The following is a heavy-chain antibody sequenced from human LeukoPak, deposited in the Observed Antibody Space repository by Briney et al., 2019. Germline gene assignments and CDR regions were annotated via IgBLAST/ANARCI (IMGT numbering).Heavy chain of an antibody. Sequence: SETLSLTCTVSGDSVSNGNYYWSWLWQPPGKALEWIGYIYYTGSTYYNPSLEGRVTLSVDTSKNHFSVKLSSVTAADTAVYYCATSQCGSDCYLAGDYWGQGTLVTVSS. CDR1: GDSVSNGNYY. V-gene: IGHV4-61*03. J-gene: IGHJ4*02. CDR2: IYYTGST. D-gene: IGHD2-21*02. CDR3: ATSQCGSDCYLAGDY.